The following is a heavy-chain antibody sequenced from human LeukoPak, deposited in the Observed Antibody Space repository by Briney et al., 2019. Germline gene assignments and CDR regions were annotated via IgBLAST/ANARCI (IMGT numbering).Heavy chain of an antibody. Sequence: GGSLRLSCAASGFTFSSYSMNWVRQAPGKGLEWVSYISSSSSTIYYAVSVKGRVTISRDNAKNSLYLQMNSLRDEDTAVYYCARDALYYYGSGSYYNWGQGTLVTVSS. CDR2: ISSSSSTI. CDR1: GFTFSSYS. D-gene: IGHD3-10*01. J-gene: IGHJ4*02. V-gene: IGHV3-48*02. CDR3: ARDALYYYGSGSYYN.